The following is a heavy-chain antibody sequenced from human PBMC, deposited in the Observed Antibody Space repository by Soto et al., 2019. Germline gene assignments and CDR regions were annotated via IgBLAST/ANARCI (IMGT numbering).Heavy chain of an antibody. D-gene: IGHD1-26*01. CDR1: GFTFSSYG. CDR3: AKVKEEALPTYYYYMDV. Sequence: GGSLRLSCAASGFTFSSYGMTWVRQAPGKGLEWVSAISGSGGSTYYADSVKGRFTISRDNSKNTLYLQMNSLRAEDTAVYYCAKVKEEALPTYYYYMDVWGKGTTVTVSS. J-gene: IGHJ6*03. CDR2: ISGSGGST. V-gene: IGHV3-23*01.